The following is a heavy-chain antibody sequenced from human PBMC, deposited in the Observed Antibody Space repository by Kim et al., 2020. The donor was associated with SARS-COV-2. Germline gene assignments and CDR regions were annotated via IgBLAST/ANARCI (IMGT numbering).Heavy chain of an antibody. D-gene: IGHD3-22*01. V-gene: IGHV3-66*01. J-gene: IGHJ3*02. CDR2: IYSGGST. CDR1: GFTVSSNY. CDR3: AGEKTYYYDSSGYWGAFDI. Sequence: GGSLRLSCAASGFTVSSNYMSWVRQAPGKGLEWVSVIYSGGSTYYADSVKGRFTISRDNSKNTLNLQMNSLRAEDTAVYYCAGEKTYYYDSSGYWGAFDIWGQGTMVTVSS.